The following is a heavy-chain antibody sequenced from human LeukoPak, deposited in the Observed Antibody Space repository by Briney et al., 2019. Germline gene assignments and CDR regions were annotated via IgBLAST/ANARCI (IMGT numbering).Heavy chain of an antibody. Sequence: SVKVSCTASGYTFTSYYIHWVRQPPGPGLEWMGIINPSGGSTTYAQKFQGRVTMTRDTSTSTVYMELSRLRSEDTAVYYCARDTEDFVYWGQGTLVTVSS. J-gene: IGHJ4*02. CDR1: GYTFTSYY. CDR2: INPSGGST. CDR3: ARDTEDFVY. V-gene: IGHV1-46*01.